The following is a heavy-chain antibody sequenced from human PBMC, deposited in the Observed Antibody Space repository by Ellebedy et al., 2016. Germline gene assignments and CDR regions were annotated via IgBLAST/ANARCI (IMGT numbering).Heavy chain of an antibody. J-gene: IGHJ4*02. D-gene: IGHD3-10*01. CDR3: ARDYYPQSLYFDY. CDR1: GFTFSDYY. CDR2: ITSSSSTI. Sequence: GESLKISCAASGFTFSDYYMSWIRQAPGKGLEWVSYITSSSSTIYYADSVKGRFTISRDNAKSSLYLQMNSLRDEDTAVYYCARDYYPQSLYFDYWGQGTLVTVSS. V-gene: IGHV3-11*04.